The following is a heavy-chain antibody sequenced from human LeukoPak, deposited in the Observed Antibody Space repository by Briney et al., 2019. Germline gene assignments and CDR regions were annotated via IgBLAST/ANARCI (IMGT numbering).Heavy chain of an antibody. Sequence: SETLSLTCAVYGGSFSGYYWSWIRQPPGKGLEWIGEVNHSGSTNYNPSLKSRVTISVNTSKNQFSLKLSSVTAADTAFYYCASQGHHGKIVGTTLSYFYMDVWGKGTTVTVSS. D-gene: IGHD1-26*01. CDR1: GGSFSGYY. CDR3: ASQGHHGKIVGTTLSYFYMDV. V-gene: IGHV4-34*01. J-gene: IGHJ6*03. CDR2: VNHSGST.